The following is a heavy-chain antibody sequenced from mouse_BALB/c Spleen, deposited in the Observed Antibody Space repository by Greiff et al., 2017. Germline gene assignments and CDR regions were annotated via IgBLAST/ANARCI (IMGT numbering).Heavy chain of an antibody. J-gene: IGHJ4*01. CDR1: GYTFTSYV. V-gene: IGHV1-14*01. CDR3: ARSGRTPIVHAMDY. D-gene: IGHD3-1*01. CDR2: INPYNDGT. Sequence: EVQLQQSGPELVKPGASVTMSCKASGYTFTSYVMHWVKQKPGQGLEWIGYINPYNDGTKYNEKFKGKATLTSDKSSSTAYVKLISLTSEDSAVYYCARSGRTPIVHAMDYWGQGTSVTVSS.